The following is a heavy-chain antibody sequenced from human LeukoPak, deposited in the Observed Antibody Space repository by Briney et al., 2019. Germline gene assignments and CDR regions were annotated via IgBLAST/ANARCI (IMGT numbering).Heavy chain of an antibody. D-gene: IGHD3-9*01. Sequence: SETLSLTCTVSGGSISSYYWSWIRQPPGKGLEWIGYIYYSGSTNYNPSLKGRVTISVDTSKNQFSLKLSSVTAADTAVYYCARGRYFDWLSWDYWGQGTLVTVSS. CDR3: ARGRYFDWLSWDY. CDR1: GGSISSYY. V-gene: IGHV4-59*01. CDR2: IYYSGST. J-gene: IGHJ4*02.